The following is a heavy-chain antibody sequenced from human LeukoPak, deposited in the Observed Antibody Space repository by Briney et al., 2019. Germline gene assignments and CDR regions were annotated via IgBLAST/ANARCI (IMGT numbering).Heavy chain of an antibody. CDR2: IKSTGSTT. CDR3: AKDRDYYDSSGSYYFDY. J-gene: IGHJ4*02. Sequence: GGSLRLSCEASGFTFSSYAMSWVRQAPGKGLEWVSSIKSTGSTTHYADSVKGRFTISRDNSKNTLYLQMNSLRAEDTAVYYCAKDRDYYDSSGSYYFDYWGQGTLVTVSS. CDR1: GFTFSSYA. V-gene: IGHV3-23*01. D-gene: IGHD3-22*01.